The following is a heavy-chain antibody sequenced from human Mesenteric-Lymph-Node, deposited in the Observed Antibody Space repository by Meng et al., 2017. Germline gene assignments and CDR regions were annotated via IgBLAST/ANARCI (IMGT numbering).Heavy chain of an antibody. CDR1: GCSISSGDYY. V-gene: IGHV4-30-4*01. CDR3: ARDRTTGRYFDY. CDR2: IYYSGST. D-gene: IGHD4-11*01. J-gene: IGHJ4*02. Sequence: QVQLQESGPGLVKPSQTLSLTCTGSGCSISSGDYYWSWIRQPPGKGLEWIGYIYYSGSTYYNPSLKSLVTISVDTSKNQFSLKLSSVTAADTAVYYCARDRTTGRYFDYWGQGTLVTVSS.